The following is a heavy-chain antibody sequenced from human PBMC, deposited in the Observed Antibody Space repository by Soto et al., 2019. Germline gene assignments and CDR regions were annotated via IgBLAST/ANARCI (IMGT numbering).Heavy chain of an antibody. CDR3: ARDGGRTGSLLSRVGYGMDV. V-gene: IGHV3-21*01. J-gene: IGHJ6*02. D-gene: IGHD3-16*01. CDR2: ISSSSSYI. Sequence: PGGSLRLFCAASGFTFSSYSMNWVRQAPGKGLEWVSSISSSSSYIYYADSVKGRFTISRDNAKNSLYLQMNSLRAEDTAVYYCARDGGRTGSLLSRVGYGMDVWGQGTTVTVSS. CDR1: GFTFSSYS.